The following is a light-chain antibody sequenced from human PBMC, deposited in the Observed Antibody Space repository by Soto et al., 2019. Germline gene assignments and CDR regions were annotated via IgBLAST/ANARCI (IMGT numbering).Light chain of an antibody. CDR3: QQSYNTPRT. Sequence: DIQMTQFPSSLSASVGDRVTMTCRASQRISSYLNWYQQKPGKAPKLLIYAASSLQSGVPSRFSGSGSGTDFTFTISSLQPEDFATYYCQQSYNTPRTFGQGTKVEIK. J-gene: IGKJ1*01. CDR2: AAS. CDR1: QRISSY. V-gene: IGKV1-39*01.